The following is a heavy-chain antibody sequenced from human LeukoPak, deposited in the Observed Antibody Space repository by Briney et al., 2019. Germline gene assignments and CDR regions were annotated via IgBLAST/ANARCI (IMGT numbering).Heavy chain of an antibody. V-gene: IGHV4-59*01. CDR2: IYYSGST. J-gene: IGHJ4*02. D-gene: IGHD5-18*01. CDR3: ARGGYSYGPTLNY. Sequence: SETLSLTCTVSGGSISSYYWSWIRQPPGKGLEWIGYIYYSGSTNYKPSLKSRVTISVDTCKNQFSLKLSSVTAADTAVYYCARGGYSYGPTLNYWGQGTLVTVSS. CDR1: GGSISSYY.